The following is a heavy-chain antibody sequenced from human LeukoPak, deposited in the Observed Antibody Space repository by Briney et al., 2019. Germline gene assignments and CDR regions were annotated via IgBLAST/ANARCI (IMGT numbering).Heavy chain of an antibody. D-gene: IGHD1-26*01. Sequence: GESLKISCKGSGYSFTSYWIGWVRQMPGKGLEWMEIIYPGDSDTRYSPSFQGQVTISADKSISTAYLQWSSLKASDTAMYYCARHPVVGATTYWFDPWGQGTLVTVSS. CDR1: GYSFTSYW. CDR3: ARHPVVGATTYWFDP. CDR2: IYPGDSDT. V-gene: IGHV5-51*01. J-gene: IGHJ5*02.